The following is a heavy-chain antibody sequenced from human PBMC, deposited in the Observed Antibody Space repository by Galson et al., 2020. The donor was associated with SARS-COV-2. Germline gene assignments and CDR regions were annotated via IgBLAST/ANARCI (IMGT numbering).Heavy chain of an antibody. CDR2: ISAYNGNT. J-gene: IGHJ6*02. D-gene: IGHD2-15*01. V-gene: IGHV1-18*04. Sequence: GESLKISCKASGYTFTSYGISWVRQAPGQGLEWMGWISAYNGNTNYAQKLQGRVTMTTDTSTSTAYMELRSLRSDDTAVYYCARDRVVVVAANTLNYYYYGMDVWGQGTTVTVSS. CDR1: GYTFTSYG. CDR3: ARDRVVVVAANTLNYYYYGMDV.